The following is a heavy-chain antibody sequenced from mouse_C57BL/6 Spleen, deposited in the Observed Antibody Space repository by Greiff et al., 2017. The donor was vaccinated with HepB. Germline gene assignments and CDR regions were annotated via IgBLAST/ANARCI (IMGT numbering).Heavy chain of an antibody. D-gene: IGHD2-5*01. CDR3: ARVSISSNLDY. CDR2: IDPSDSYT. CDR1: GYTFTSYW. Sequence: VKLQQPGAELVRPGTSVKLSCKASGYTFTSYWMHWVKQRPGQGLEWIGVIDPSDSYTNYNQKFKGKATLTVDTSSSTAYMQLSSLTSEDSAVYYCARVSISSNLDYWGQGTTLTASS. J-gene: IGHJ2*01. V-gene: IGHV1-59*01.